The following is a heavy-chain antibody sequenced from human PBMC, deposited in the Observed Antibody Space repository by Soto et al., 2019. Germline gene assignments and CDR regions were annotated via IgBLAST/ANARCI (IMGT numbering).Heavy chain of an antibody. CDR2: IYYSGIT. V-gene: IGHV4-59*01. J-gene: IGHJ4*02. Sequence: PSETLSLTCTVSGGSISSYYWSWIRQPPGKGLEWIGYIYYSGITNYNPSLKSRVTISVDTSKNQFSLKLSSVTAADTAVYYCARGRIAARLHFDYWGQGTLVTVSS. D-gene: IGHD6-6*01. CDR3: ARGRIAARLHFDY. CDR1: GGSISSYY.